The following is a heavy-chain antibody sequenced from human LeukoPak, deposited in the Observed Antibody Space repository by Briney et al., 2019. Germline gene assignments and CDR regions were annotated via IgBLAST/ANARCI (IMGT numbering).Heavy chain of an antibody. CDR3: ARWTVTSDATNWFDP. Sequence: SETLSLTCAVYGGSFSGYYWSWIRQPPGKGLEWIGEINHSGSTNYNPSLKSRVTISVDTSKNQFSLKLSSVTAADTAVYYCARWTVTSDATNWFDPWGQGTLVTVSS. CDR1: GGSFSGYY. CDR2: INHSGST. V-gene: IGHV4-34*01. D-gene: IGHD4-11*01. J-gene: IGHJ5*02.